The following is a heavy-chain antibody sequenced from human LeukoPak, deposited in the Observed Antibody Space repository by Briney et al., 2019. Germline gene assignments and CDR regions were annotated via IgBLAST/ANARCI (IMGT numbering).Heavy chain of an antibody. J-gene: IGHJ5*02. D-gene: IGHD3-22*01. CDR1: GGSISSYY. CDR2: IYYSGST. Sequence: PSQTLSLTCTVSGGSISSYYWSWIRQPPGKGLGWIGYIYYSGSTNYNPSLKSRVTISVDTSKNQFSLKLSSVTAADTAVYYCARYYYDSSAVTGFDPWGQGTLVTVSS. V-gene: IGHV4-59*01. CDR3: ARYYYDSSAVTGFDP.